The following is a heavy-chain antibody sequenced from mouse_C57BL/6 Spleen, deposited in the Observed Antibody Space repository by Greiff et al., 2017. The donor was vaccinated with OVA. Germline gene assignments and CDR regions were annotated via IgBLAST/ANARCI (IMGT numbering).Heavy chain of an antibody. J-gene: IGHJ4*01. CDR2: IDPETGGT. Sequence: VQRVESGAELVRPGASVTLSCKASGYTFTDYEMHWVKQTPVHGLEWIGAIDPETGGTAYNQKFKGKAILTADKSSSTAYMELRSLTSEDSAVYYCTRRGTLMYYWGQGTSVTVSS. CDR1: GYTFTDYE. CDR3: TRRGTLMYY. V-gene: IGHV1-15*01. D-gene: IGHD3-3*01.